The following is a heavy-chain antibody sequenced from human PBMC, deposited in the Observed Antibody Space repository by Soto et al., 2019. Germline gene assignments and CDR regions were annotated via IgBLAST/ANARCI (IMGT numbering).Heavy chain of an antibody. CDR2: ITWHSGTI. J-gene: IGHJ6*03. D-gene: IGHD3-16*01. Sequence: EVQLVESGGGLVQPGRSLRLACAASGFTFDQYTMHWVRQAPGKGLEWVSSITWHSGTIGYADSVKGRFTISRDNAKNYLYLQMNSLRGEDTALYYCAKEMITFGDFNYYYMDVWGNGTMVNVSS. CDR1: GFTFDQYT. CDR3: AKEMITFGDFNYYYMDV. V-gene: IGHV3-9*01.